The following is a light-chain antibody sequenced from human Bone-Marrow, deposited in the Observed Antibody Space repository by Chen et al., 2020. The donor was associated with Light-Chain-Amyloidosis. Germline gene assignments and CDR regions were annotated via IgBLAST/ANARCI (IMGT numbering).Light chain of an antibody. J-gene: IGLJ1*01. V-gene: IGLV2-14*01. CDR2: EVT. CDR3: SSYTITNTLV. CDR1: SSDVGGDNH. Sequence: QSALTQPASVSGSPGQSITISCTGTSSDVGGDNHVSWYQQHPDKAPKLMIYEVTNRPSWVPDRFSGSKSDHTASLTISGLQPEDAADYFCSSYTITNTLVFGSGTRVTVL.